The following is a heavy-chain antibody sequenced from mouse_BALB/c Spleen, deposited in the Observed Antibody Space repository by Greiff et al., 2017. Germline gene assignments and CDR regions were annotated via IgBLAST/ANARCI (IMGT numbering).Heavy chain of an antibody. Sequence: EVKLEESGGDLVKPGGSLKLSCAASGFTFSSYGMSWVRQTPDKRLEWVATISSGGSYTYYPDSVKGRFTISRDNAKNTLYLQMSSLKSEDTAMYYCARYYDNYAMDYWGQGTSVTVSS. J-gene: IGHJ4*01. CDR1: GFTFSSYG. V-gene: IGHV5-6*02. D-gene: IGHD2-4*01. CDR3: ARYYDNYAMDY. CDR2: ISSGGSYT.